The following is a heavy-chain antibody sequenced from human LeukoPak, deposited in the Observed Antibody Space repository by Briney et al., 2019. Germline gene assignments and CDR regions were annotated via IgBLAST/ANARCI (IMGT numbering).Heavy chain of an antibody. Sequence: SETLSLTCTVSGGSISSGDYYWSWIRQPPGKGLEWIGYIYYSGSTYYNPSLKSRVTISVDTSKNHFSLKLSSVTAADTAVYYCARDSSGWCDYWGQGTLVTVSS. D-gene: IGHD6-19*01. J-gene: IGHJ4*02. CDR3: ARDSSGWCDY. CDR2: IYYSGST. V-gene: IGHV4-30-4*01. CDR1: GGSISSGDYY.